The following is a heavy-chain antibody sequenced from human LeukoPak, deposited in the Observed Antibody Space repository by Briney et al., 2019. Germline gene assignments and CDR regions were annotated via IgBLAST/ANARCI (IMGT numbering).Heavy chain of an antibody. CDR2: ISHNGRT. J-gene: IGHJ4*02. V-gene: IGHV4-59*01. Sequence: KPSETLSLTCFVSGGSIGTYYWSWIRQPPGKGLEWIGHISHNGRTNYNPSLKSRLTMSIDTSKNQFSLKLTSLTAADTAIYYCARSYIQFSRPYFSDYWGQGTLVTVSS. D-gene: IGHD2-2*01. CDR3: ARSYIQFSRPYFSDY. CDR1: GGSIGTYY.